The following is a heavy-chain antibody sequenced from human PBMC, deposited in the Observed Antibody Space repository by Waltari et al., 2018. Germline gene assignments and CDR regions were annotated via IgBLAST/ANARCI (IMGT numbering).Heavy chain of an antibody. CDR1: GFTFSSYG. V-gene: IGHV3-33*01. J-gene: IGHJ2*01. CDR2: IWYDGSNK. CDR3: ARDGVTATRGYWYFDL. D-gene: IGHD2-21*02. Sequence: QVQLVESGGGVVQPGRSLRLSCAASGFTFSSYGLPWVRQAPGKGLEWVAVIWYDGSNKYYADSVKGRFTISRDNSKNTLYLQMNSLRAEDTAVYYCARDGVTATRGYWYFDLWGRGTLVTVSS.